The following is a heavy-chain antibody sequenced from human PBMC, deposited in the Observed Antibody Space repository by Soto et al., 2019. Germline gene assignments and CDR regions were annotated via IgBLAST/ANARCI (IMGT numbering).Heavy chain of an antibody. V-gene: IGHV4-34*01. Sequence: SETLSLTCTVSGGSFSGYYWSWIRQPPGKGLEWIGEINHSGSTNYNPSLKSRVTISVDTSKNQFSLKLSSVTAADTAVYYCARDYNWDDAFDIWGQGTMVTVSS. CDR3: ARDYNWDDAFDI. CDR1: GGSFSGYY. CDR2: INHSGST. J-gene: IGHJ3*02. D-gene: IGHD1-20*01.